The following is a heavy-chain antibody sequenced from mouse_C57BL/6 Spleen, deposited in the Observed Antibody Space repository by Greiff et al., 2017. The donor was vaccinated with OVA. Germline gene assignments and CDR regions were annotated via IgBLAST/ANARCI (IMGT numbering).Heavy chain of an antibody. J-gene: IGHJ1*03. D-gene: IGHD2-5*01. V-gene: IGHV1-50*01. CDR1: GYTFTSYW. CDR3: ARSNYGYFDD. CDR2: IDPSDSYT. Sequence: VQLQQPGAELVKPGASVKLSCKASGYTFTSYWMQWVKQRPGQGLEWIGEIDPSDSYTNYNQKFKGKATLTVDTSSSTAYMQLSSLTSEDSAGYYCARSNYGYFDDWGTGTTVTVSS.